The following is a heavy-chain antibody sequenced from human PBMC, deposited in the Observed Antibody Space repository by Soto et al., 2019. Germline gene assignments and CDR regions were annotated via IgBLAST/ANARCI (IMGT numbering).Heavy chain of an antibody. CDR2: ISGSSDTI. J-gene: IGHJ6*03. D-gene: IGHD3-10*01. CDR3: ARVGVEDYSHYYMDV. V-gene: IGHV3-48*01. CDR1: GFTFSSFS. Sequence: EVQLVESAGGLVQPGGSLRLSCAASGFTFSSFSMNWVRQAPGKGLEWVSYISGSSDTIYYADSVKGRFTISRDNAKNSLYLQMNSLRAEDTAVYYCARVGVEDYSHYYMDVWGKGTTVTVSS.